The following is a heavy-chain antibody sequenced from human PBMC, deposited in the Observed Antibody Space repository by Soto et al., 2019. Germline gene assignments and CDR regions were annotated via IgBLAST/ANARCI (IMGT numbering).Heavy chain of an antibody. CDR3: ATEYRDSGGYYDWLDP. CDR2: FDPEDGET. J-gene: IGHJ5*02. Sequence: QVQLVQSGAEVKKPGASVKVSCKVSGYTLTELSMHSVRQAPGKGHEWMGSFDPEDGETMYSQKFQGRVTMTEDTSTDTSYMELSSLRSEDTAVYYCATEYRDSGGYYDWLDPWGQGTLVTVSS. D-gene: IGHD3-22*01. CDR1: GYTLTELS. V-gene: IGHV1-24*01.